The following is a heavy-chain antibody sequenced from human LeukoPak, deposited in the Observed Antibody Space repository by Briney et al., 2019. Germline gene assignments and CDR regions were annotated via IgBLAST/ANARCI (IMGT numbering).Heavy chain of an antibody. Sequence: GRSLRLSCAASGFTFSRYTTQWVRQAPGKGLECVALISYDEKKTYYIDSVKGRFTISRDNSRDTLYLQMNSLRAEDTAVYYCARDWGADYWGQGTLVTVSS. CDR2: ISYDEKKT. J-gene: IGHJ4*02. CDR3: ARDWGADY. V-gene: IGHV3-30*04. D-gene: IGHD3-16*01. CDR1: GFTFSRYT.